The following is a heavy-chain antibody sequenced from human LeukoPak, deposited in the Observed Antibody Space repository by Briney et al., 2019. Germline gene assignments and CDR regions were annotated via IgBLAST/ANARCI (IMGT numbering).Heavy chain of an antibody. CDR2: INTDGSST. V-gene: IGHV3-74*01. D-gene: IGHD6-19*01. J-gene: IGHJ4*02. CDR1: GFTFSSYW. Sequence: GGSLRLSCAASGFTFSSYWMHWVRQAPGKGLVWVSRINTDGSSTSYADSVKGRFTISRDNAKNSLYLQMTSLRVEDTAFYYCVRESRSDWYVGYFDYWGRGTLVTVSS. CDR3: VRESRSDWYVGYFDY.